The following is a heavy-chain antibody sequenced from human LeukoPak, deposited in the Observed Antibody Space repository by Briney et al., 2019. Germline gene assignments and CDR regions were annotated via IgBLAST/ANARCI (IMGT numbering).Heavy chain of an antibody. CDR3: ARDLSSYYYDSSGYYGGVGY. J-gene: IGHJ4*02. CDR2: ISSSGSTI. Sequence: GGSLRLSCAASGFTFSSYEMNWVRQAPGKGLEWVSYISSSGSTIYYADSVKGRFTISRDNAKNSLYLQMNSLRAEDTAVYYCARDLSSYYYDSSGYYGGVGYWGQGTLVTVSS. D-gene: IGHD3-22*01. CDR1: GFTFSSYE. V-gene: IGHV3-48*03.